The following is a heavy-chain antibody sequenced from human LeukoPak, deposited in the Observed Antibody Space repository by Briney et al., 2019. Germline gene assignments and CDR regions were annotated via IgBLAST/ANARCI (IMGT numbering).Heavy chain of an antibody. CDR3: AKDMASVVVPDDYYYYMDV. V-gene: IGHV3-23*01. CDR1: GFTFSSYA. Sequence: GGSLRLSCAASGFTFSSYAMGWVRQAPGKGLEWVSAISGSGGSTYYADSVKGRFTISRDNSKNTLYLQMNSLRAEDTAVYYCAKDMASVVVPDDYYYYMDVWGKGTTVTVSS. CDR2: ISGSGGST. D-gene: IGHD2-15*01. J-gene: IGHJ6*03.